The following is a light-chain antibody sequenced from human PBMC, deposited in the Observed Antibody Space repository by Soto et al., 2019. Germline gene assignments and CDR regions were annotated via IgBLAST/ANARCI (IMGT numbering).Light chain of an antibody. CDR1: RSDFGSYNL. CDR2: EGS. J-gene: IGLJ3*02. Sequence: QSVLTQPASVSGSPGQSITISCTGTRSDFGSYNLVSWYQQHPGKAPKLMIYEGSKRPSGVSNRFSGSKSGNTASLTISGLQAEDEADYYCCSYAGSSTLVFGGGTQLTVL. CDR3: CSYAGSSTLV. V-gene: IGLV2-23*01.